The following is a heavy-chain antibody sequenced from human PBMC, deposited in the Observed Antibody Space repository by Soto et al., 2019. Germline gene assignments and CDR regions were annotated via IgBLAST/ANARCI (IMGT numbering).Heavy chain of an antibody. V-gene: IGHV3-15*01. J-gene: IGHJ4*02. CDR3: ATGGHFYGD. Sequence: EAQLVESGGGLVKPGGSLRLSCAASGFPFSNAWLSWVRQPPGKGLEWGGRIRSTNDGGTTDYAAPVTGRFIISRDDSNDTLHLQMNSLKSEDTALYCCATGGHFYGDWGQGTLVTVSS. CDR2: IRSTNDGGTT. CDR1: GFPFSNAW. D-gene: IGHD3-10*01.